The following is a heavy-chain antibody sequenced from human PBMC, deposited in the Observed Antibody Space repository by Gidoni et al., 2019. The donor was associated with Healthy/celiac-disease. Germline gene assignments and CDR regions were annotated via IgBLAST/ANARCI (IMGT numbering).Heavy chain of an antibody. CDR2: IYYSGST. CDR1: GGSVSSGSYY. V-gene: IGHV4-61*01. D-gene: IGHD3-3*01. Sequence: QVQLQESGPGLVKPSETLSLTCTVSGGSVSSGSYYWSWIRQPPGKGLEWIGYIYYSGSTNYNPSLKSRVTISVDTSKNQFSLKLSSVTAADTAVYYCARVYYDFWSGYSKFGYWGQGTLVTVSS. J-gene: IGHJ4*02. CDR3: ARVYYDFWSGYSKFGY.